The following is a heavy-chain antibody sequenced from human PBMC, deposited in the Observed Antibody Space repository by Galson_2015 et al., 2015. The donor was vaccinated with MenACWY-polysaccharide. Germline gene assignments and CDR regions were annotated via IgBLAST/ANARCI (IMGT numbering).Heavy chain of an antibody. CDR2: SGSGGGL. J-gene: IGHJ4*02. V-gene: IGHV3-23*01. CDR1: GFSFSAYG. Sequence: SLRLSCAASGFSFSAYGMSWVRQAPGRGLEWVSGSGSGGGLYYADSVKGRFTVSRDNPKNTLYLQMNNLRAEDTAEYYCAKVGPRSSWTMGLDYWGQGTLVTVSS. D-gene: IGHD6-13*01. CDR3: AKVGPRSSWTMGLDY.